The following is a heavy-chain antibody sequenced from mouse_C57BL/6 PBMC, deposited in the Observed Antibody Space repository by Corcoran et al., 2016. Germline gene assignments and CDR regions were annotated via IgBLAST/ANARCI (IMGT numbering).Heavy chain of an antibody. Sequence: EVQLQQSGPELVKPGASVKISCKASGYTFTDYYMNWVKQSHGKSLEWIGDINPNNGGTSYNQKFKGKATLTVDKSSSTAYMELRSLTSEDSAVYYCARSVYGYDGYAMDYWGQGTSVTVSS. CDR3: ARSVYGYDGYAMDY. CDR2: INPNNGGT. J-gene: IGHJ4*01. CDR1: GYTFTDYY. V-gene: IGHV1-26*01. D-gene: IGHD2-2*01.